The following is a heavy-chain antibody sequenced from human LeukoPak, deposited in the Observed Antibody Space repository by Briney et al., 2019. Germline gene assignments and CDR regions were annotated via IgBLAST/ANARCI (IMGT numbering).Heavy chain of an antibody. J-gene: IGHJ5*02. Sequence: PGGSLRLSCAASGFIVNYNYMSWVRQAPGKGLEWVSVIYSGGSTYYADSVKGRFTISRDNSKNMVHLQMNSLRVEDTAVYYCARVKVGSTYWFDPWGQGTLVTVSS. V-gene: IGHV3-66*01. CDR3: ARVKVGSTYWFDP. CDR1: GFIVNYNY. D-gene: IGHD1-26*01. CDR2: IYSGGST.